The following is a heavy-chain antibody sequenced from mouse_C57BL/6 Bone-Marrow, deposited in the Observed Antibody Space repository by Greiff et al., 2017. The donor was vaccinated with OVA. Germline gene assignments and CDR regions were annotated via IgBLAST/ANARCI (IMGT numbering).Heavy chain of an antibody. CDR2: INPNNGGT. CDR3: AREGFPITTVVAPFDY. V-gene: IGHV1-22*01. Sequence: EVQLQQSGPELVKPGASVKMSCKASGYTFTDYNMHWVKQSHGKSLEWIGYINPNNGGTSYNQKFKGKATLTVNKSSSTAYMELRSLTSEDSAVYYCAREGFPITTVVAPFDYWGQGTTLTVSS. D-gene: IGHD1-1*01. CDR1: GYTFTDYN. J-gene: IGHJ2*01.